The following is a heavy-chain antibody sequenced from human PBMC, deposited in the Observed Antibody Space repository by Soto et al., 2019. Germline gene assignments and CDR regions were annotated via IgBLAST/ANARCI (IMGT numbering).Heavy chain of an antibody. Sequence: ASVKVSCKVSGYTLTELSMHWVRQAPGKGLEWMGGFDPEDGETIYAQKFQGRVTMTEDTSTDTAYMELSSLRSEDTAVYYCATGDLVNSFGVVINGFDYWGQGTLVTVSS. D-gene: IGHD3-3*01. CDR2: FDPEDGET. J-gene: IGHJ4*02. V-gene: IGHV1-24*01. CDR3: ATGDLVNSFGVVINGFDY. CDR1: GYTLTELS.